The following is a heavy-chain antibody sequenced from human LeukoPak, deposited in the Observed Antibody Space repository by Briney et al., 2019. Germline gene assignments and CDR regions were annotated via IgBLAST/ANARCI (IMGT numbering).Heavy chain of an antibody. CDR3: ARDGRLQPPYFYYGMDV. D-gene: IGHD5-24*01. J-gene: IGHJ6*02. CDR1: GLTFSNSA. V-gene: IGHV3-66*01. Sequence: PGGSLRLSCVASGLTFSNSAMTWVRQAPGKGLEWVSLIYSGGSTYYADSVKGRFTISRDNSKNTLSLQMNSLRAEDTAVYYCARDGRLQPPYFYYGMDVWGQGTTVTVSS. CDR2: IYSGGST.